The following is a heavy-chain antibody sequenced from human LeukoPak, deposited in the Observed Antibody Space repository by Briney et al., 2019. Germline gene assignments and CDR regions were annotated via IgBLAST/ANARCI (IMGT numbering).Heavy chain of an antibody. D-gene: IGHD2-21*02. CDR1: GGSFSGYF. CDR2: IYTNGRT. Sequence: SETLSLTCTVSGGSFSGYFWSWIRRPAGKGLEWIGRIYTNGRTNYKSSLKSRVNMSVDMSNNQFSLRLNSVTAADTAMYYCARGLGVTPFDFWGQGILVTVSP. J-gene: IGHJ4*02. V-gene: IGHV4-4*07. CDR3: ARGLGVTPFDF.